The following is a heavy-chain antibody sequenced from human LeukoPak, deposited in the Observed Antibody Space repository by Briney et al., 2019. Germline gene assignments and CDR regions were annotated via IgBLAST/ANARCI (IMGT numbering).Heavy chain of an antibody. CDR1: GFTFSSYE. CDR2: ISSSGSTI. Sequence: GGSLRLSCAASGFTFSSYEMNWVRHAPGKGLEWVSYISSSGSTIYYADSVKGRFTISRDNAKNSLYLQMNSLRAEDTAVYYCAKADYDFWSGPPASDYWGQGTLVTVSS. D-gene: IGHD3-3*01. CDR3: AKADYDFWSGPPASDY. V-gene: IGHV3-48*03. J-gene: IGHJ4*02.